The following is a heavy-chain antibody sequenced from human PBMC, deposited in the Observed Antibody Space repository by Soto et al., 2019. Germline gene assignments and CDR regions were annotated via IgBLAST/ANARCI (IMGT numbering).Heavy chain of an antibody. Sequence: VQLVQSGAEVKKPGSSVKVSCKASGNTFSRYVIIWVRQAPGQGLEWVGGITPILGTAIYAQKFQGRVTITADDSTSTAYMELSSLRSEDTAGYYCARGVYDNSGYYSPHPQKDYGMDVWGQGTTVTVSS. CDR1: GNTFSRYV. J-gene: IGHJ6*02. CDR2: ITPILGTA. D-gene: IGHD3-22*01. CDR3: ARGVYDNSGYYSPHPQKDYGMDV. V-gene: IGHV1-69*01.